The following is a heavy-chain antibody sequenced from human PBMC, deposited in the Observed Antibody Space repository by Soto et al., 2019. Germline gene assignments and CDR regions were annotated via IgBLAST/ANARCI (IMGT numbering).Heavy chain of an antibody. D-gene: IGHD6-13*01. CDR2: ISGSGGST. CDR1: GFTFSSYA. Sequence: EVQLLESGGVLVQPGGSLRLSCAASGFTFSSYAMSWVRQAPGKGLEWVSAISGSGGSTYYADSVKGRFTISRDNSKNTLYLQMNSLRAEDTAGYYCAKVIAAAGTGYWFDPWGQGTLVTVSS. CDR3: AKVIAAAGTGYWFDP. J-gene: IGHJ5*02. V-gene: IGHV3-23*01.